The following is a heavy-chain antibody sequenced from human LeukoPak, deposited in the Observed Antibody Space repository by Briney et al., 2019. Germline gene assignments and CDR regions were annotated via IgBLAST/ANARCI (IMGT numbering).Heavy chain of an antibody. J-gene: IGHJ4*02. D-gene: IGHD3-10*01. CDR2: IKQDGSEK. V-gene: IGHV3-7*01. CDR1: GFTFSSYW. CDR3: ARDSASHVVLTHYYFDY. Sequence: GGSLRLSCAASGFTFSSYWMSWVRQATGKGLEWVATIKQDGSEKYYVDSVKGRFTISRDNAKNSLYLQMNSLGAEDTAVYYYARDSASHVVLTHYYFDYWGQGTLVTVSS.